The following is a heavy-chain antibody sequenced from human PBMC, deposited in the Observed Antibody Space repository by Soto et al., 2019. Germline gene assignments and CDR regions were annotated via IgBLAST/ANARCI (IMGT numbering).Heavy chain of an antibody. Sequence: GGSLRLSCAASGFTFSSYSMNWVRQAPGKGLGWVSYINQGSSENYYVDSVKGRFTISRDNAKNSLYLQMNSLRAEDTAVYYCARDPNIVATMGSIYYYYGMDVWGQGTTVTVSS. V-gene: IGHV3-7*01. D-gene: IGHD5-12*01. CDR3: ARDPNIVATMGSIYYYYGMDV. J-gene: IGHJ6*02. CDR1: GFTFSSYS. CDR2: INQGSSEN.